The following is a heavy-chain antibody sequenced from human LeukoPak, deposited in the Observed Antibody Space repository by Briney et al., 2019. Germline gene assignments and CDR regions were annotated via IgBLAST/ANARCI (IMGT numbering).Heavy chain of an antibody. CDR2: INYSGSNA. J-gene: IGHJ3*01. Sequence: PGGSLRPSCAASGFTFSISAMTWVRQAPGKGLAWVALINYSGSNAYYADSVRGRFTISRDSSKSMLYLQMASLRAEDTAIYYCARDIEISTWGQGTMVSV. D-gene: IGHD5/OR15-5a*01. CDR3: ARDIEIST. CDR1: GFTFSISA. V-gene: IGHV3-23*01.